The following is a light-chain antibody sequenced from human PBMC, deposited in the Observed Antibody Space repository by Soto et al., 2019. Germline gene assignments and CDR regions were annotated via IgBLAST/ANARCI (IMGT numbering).Light chain of an antibody. V-gene: IGKV2-28*01. CDR2: LGS. CDR1: HSLLHSNGYNY. Sequence: PLSLPVTPGEPASISCISSHSLLHSNGYNYLDWDLQKPGQSPQLLIYLGSNRASGVPDRFSGSGSGTDFTLKISRVEAEDVGVYYCMQALQTPLTFGGGSK. J-gene: IGKJ4*01. CDR3: MQALQTPLT.